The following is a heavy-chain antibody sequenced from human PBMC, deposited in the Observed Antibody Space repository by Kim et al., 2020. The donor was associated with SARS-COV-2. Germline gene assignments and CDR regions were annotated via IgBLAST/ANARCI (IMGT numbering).Heavy chain of an antibody. J-gene: IGHJ2*01. Sequence: NPSLQSRVTISVHTSKNHFSLKLSSVTAADTAVYYCALDVGGYDLGYFDLWGRGTLVTVSS. V-gene: IGHV4-31*02. CDR3: ALDVGGYDLGYFDL. D-gene: IGHD5-12*01.